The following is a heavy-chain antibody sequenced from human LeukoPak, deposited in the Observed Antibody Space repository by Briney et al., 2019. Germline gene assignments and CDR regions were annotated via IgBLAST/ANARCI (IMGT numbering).Heavy chain of an antibody. Sequence: GGSLRLSCAASAFTFSSYGMHWVRQAPGKGLEWVAVISYDGSNKYYADSVKGRFTISRDNSKNTLYLQMNSLRAEDTAVYYCAKDRENIGGPSTYFDYWGQGTLVTVSS. CDR3: AKDRENIGGPSTYFDY. CDR1: AFTFSSYG. D-gene: IGHD2/OR15-2a*01. CDR2: ISYDGSNK. J-gene: IGHJ4*02. V-gene: IGHV3-30*18.